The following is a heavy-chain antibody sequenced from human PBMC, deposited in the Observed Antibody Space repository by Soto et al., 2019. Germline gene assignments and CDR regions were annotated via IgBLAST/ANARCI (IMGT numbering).Heavy chain of an antibody. D-gene: IGHD1-26*01. J-gene: IGHJ3*02. CDR2: INSDGSST. CDR1: GFTFSSYW. Sequence: EVQLVESGGGLVQPGGSLRLSCAASGFTFSSYWMHWVRQAPGKGLVWVSRINSDGSSTSYADSVKGRFTISRDNAKNTLYLQMNSLIAEDTAVYYCARARGSYSLLWAFDIWGQGTMVTVSS. V-gene: IGHV3-74*01. CDR3: ARARGSYSLLWAFDI.